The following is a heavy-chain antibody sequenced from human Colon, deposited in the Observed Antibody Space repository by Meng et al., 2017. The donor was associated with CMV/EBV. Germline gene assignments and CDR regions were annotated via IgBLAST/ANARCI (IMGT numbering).Heavy chain of an antibody. D-gene: IGHD2-15*01. Sequence: SETLSLTCTISGGSITSYYWTWIRQPPGKGLEWIGFIYDSGSTNYNPSLKSRVTISLDPSKNQFSLKLNSVTAADTAVYYCARGGRRGTSLPPYFHYYGADVWGQGTSVTVSS. CDR1: GGSITSYY. CDR2: IYDSGST. J-gene: IGHJ6*02. CDR3: ARGGRRGTSLPPYFHYYGADV. V-gene: IGHV4-59*01.